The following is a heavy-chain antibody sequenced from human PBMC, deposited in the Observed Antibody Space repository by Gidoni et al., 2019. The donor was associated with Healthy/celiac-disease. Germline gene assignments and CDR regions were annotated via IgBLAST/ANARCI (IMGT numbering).Heavy chain of an antibody. CDR3: EPYGDYGGDY. J-gene: IGHJ4*02. D-gene: IGHD4-17*01. CDR1: GFTFSSYW. Sequence: EVQLVESGGGLVQPGGSLRLSCAASGFTFSSYWMSWVRQAPGKGLEWVANGKGDGSDKYYADSVKGRFTISRDNAKNSLYLQMNSLRAEDTAVYYCEPYGDYGGDYWGQGTLVTVSS. V-gene: IGHV3-7*01. CDR2: GKGDGSDK.